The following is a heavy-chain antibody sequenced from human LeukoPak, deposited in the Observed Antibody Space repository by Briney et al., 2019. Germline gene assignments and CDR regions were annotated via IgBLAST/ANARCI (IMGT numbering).Heavy chain of an antibody. V-gene: IGHV4-34*01. Sequence: SETLSLTCAVYGGSFSGYYWSWIRQPPGKGLEWIGEINHSGTTNYNPSLKSRVTISVDTSKNQFTLKLSSVTAADTAVYYCARAGYCSGGSCYSPPQFDYWGQRTLPTVSS. CDR1: GGSFSGYY. D-gene: IGHD2-15*01. CDR3: ARAGYCSGGSCYSPPQFDY. J-gene: IGHJ4*02. CDR2: INHSGTT.